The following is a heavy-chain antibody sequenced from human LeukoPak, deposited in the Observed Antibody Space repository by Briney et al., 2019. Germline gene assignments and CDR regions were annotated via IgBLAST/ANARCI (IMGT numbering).Heavy chain of an antibody. Sequence: GTLRLSCAASGFTFSNYGMGWVRQTPGKGLEWLSSVSGSGANTYYADSVKGRFTISRDNSKNTLYLQMNSLRAEDTAVYYCARPYSSGWDNWFDPWGQGTLVTVSS. CDR2: VSGSGANT. V-gene: IGHV3-23*01. CDR1: GFTFSNYG. J-gene: IGHJ5*02. D-gene: IGHD6-19*01. CDR3: ARPYSSGWDNWFDP.